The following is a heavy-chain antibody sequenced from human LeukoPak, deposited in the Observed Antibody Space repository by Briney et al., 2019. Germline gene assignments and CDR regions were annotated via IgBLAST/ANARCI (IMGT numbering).Heavy chain of an antibody. D-gene: IGHD2-2*02. CDR3: ARDQDVVLVPGVIGYDAFDI. V-gene: IGHV3-15*01. CDR2: IKSKTDGGTT. Sequence: GGSLRLSCAASGFTFSNAWMSWVRQAPGKGLEWVGRIKSKTDGGTTDYAAPVKGRFTISRDDSKNTLYLQMNSLKTEDMAVYYCARDQDVVLVPGVIGYDAFDIWGQGTMVTVSS. CDR1: GFTFSNAW. J-gene: IGHJ3*02.